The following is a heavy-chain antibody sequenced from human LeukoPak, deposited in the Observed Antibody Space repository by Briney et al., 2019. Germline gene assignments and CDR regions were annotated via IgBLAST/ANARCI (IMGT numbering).Heavy chain of an antibody. D-gene: IGHD4-17*01. CDR1: GFTFSSYA. J-gene: IGHJ6*02. CDR3: AREPNDYGDPYYGMDV. CDR2: ISYDGSNK. Sequence: GGSLRLSCAASGFTFSSYAMHWVRQAPGKGLEWVAVISYDGSNKYYADSVKGRFTISRDNSKNTLYLQMNSLRAEDTAVYYCAREPNDYGDPYYGMDVWGQGTTVTAS. V-gene: IGHV3-30*04.